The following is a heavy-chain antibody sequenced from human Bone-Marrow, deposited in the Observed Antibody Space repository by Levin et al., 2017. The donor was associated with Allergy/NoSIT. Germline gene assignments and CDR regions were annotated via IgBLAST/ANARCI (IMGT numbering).Heavy chain of an antibody. CDR1: GFYISSHY. V-gene: IGHV3-53*01. Sequence: GGSLRLSCAASGFYISSHYMTWVRQAPGKGLEWISVIYSGGYTRYADSVKGRFTVSRDNAKNMVYLQMNSLRAEDTAVYYCVRDLGVKTHILTGNDYYSGMDVWGQGTTVTVSS. J-gene: IGHJ6*02. D-gene: IGHD3-9*01. CDR2: IYSGGYT. CDR3: VRDLGVKTHILTGNDYYSGMDV.